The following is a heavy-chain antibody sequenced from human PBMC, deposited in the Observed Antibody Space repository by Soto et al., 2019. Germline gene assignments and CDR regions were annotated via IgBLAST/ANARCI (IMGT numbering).Heavy chain of an antibody. CDR3: ARDSDYIIAY. CDR1: GYTFTSYG. V-gene: IGHV1-18*01. CDR2: IHTYNGNT. D-gene: IGHD4-17*01. J-gene: IGHJ4*02. Sequence: ASVKVSCKASGYTFTSYGISWVRQAPGQGLEWVGWIHTYNGNTNFVQKLQGRVTLTTDTSTSTAYMELRSLRSDDTAVYYCARDSDYIIAYWGQGTLATVSS.